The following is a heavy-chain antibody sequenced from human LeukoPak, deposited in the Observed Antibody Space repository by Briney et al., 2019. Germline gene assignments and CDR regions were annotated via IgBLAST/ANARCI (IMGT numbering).Heavy chain of an antibody. CDR1: GYTFTSYY. CDR2: ISAYNGNT. CDR3: ARGITAVPAARYFDY. V-gene: IGHV1-18*04. Sequence: SVKVSCKTSGYTFTSYYMNWVRQAPGQGLEWMGWISAYNGNTNYAQMFQGRVTMTTDTSTSTAYMELRSLRSDDTAVYYCARGITAVPAARYFDYWGQGTLVTVSS. J-gene: IGHJ4*02. D-gene: IGHD2-2*01.